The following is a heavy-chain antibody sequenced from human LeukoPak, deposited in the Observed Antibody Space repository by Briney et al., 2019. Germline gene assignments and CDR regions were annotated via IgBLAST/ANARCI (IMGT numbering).Heavy chain of an antibody. CDR2: ISYSGST. D-gene: IGHD3-3*01. CDR1: GVSISSGNYY. J-gene: IGHJ6*02. CDR3: ARDRYDSYPMDV. V-gene: IGHV4-31*03. Sequence: PSQTLSLTCTVSGVSISSGNYYWTWIRQHPGKGLEWIGYISYSGSTYYNPSLKSRVTLSVDTSENQFSLKLSSVTAADTAVYYCARDRYDSYPMDVWGQGTTVTVSS.